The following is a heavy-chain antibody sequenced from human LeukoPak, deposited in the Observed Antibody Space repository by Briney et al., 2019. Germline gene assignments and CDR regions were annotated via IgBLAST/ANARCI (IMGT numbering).Heavy chain of an antibody. CDR1: GFTFSSYA. V-gene: IGHV3-23*01. J-gene: IGHJ4*02. CDR2: ISGSGGST. D-gene: IGHD3-22*01. Sequence: GGSLRLSCAASGFTFSSYAMSWVRQAQGKGLEWVSAISGSGGSTYYADSAKGRFTISRDNSKNTLYLQMNSLRAEDTAVYYCAKDGYDSSDYWGQGTLVTVSS. CDR3: AKDGYDSSDY.